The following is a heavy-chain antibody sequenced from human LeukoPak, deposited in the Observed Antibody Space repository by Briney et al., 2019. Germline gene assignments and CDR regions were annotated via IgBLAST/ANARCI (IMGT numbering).Heavy chain of an antibody. CDR1: GFTFNFYS. CDR2: IIGSGSEM. V-gene: IGHV3-21*06. D-gene: IGHD1-26*01. CDR3: AIVLSDIVVALFFSFDV. Sequence: PGGSLRLSCGGSGFTFNFYSMNWVRQAPGKGLEWVASIIGSGSEMFYADSLKGRFTISRDNSKNSLYLQMSSLRVEDTAVYYCAIVLSDIVVALFFSFDVWGQGTMVSVSS. J-gene: IGHJ3*01.